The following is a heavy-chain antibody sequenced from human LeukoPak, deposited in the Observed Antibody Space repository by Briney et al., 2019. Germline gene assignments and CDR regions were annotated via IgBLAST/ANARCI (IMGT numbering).Heavy chain of an antibody. CDR3: ARAPAYGDYFDY. J-gene: IGHJ4*02. CDR1: GFTVSSNY. V-gene: IGHV3-66*01. D-gene: IGHD4-17*01. Sequence: GGSLRLSCAASGFTVSSNYMSWVRQAPGKGLEWVSVTYSGGSTYYADSVKGRFTISRDNSKNTLYLQMNSLRAEDTAVYYCARAPAYGDYFDYWGQGTLVTVSS. CDR2: TYSGGST.